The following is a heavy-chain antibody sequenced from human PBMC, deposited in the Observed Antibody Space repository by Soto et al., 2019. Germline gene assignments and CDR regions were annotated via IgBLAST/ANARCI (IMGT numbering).Heavy chain of an antibody. Sequence: QVQLQESGPGLVKPSQTLSLTCTVSGGSISSGGYYWSWIRQHPGKGLEGIGYIYYSGSTYYNPSLKSRVTISVDTSKNQFSLKLSSVTAADTAVYHCARGGDTMIAIDYWGQGTLVTVSS. CDR2: IYYSGST. V-gene: IGHV4-31*03. CDR3: ARGGDTMIAIDY. J-gene: IGHJ4*02. CDR1: GGSISSGGYY. D-gene: IGHD3-22*01.